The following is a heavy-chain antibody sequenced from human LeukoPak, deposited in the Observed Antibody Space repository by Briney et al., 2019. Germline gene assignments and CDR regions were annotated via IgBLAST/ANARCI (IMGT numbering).Heavy chain of an antibody. CDR2: ISGSGGST. CDR1: GFTFSTYD. J-gene: IGHJ3*02. V-gene: IGHV3-23*01. D-gene: IGHD2-15*01. CDR3: AKSLIIRGSGHFHDAFDI. Sequence: PGGSLRLSCAASGFTFSTYDMSWVRQAPGNGLEWVSGISGSGGSTYYADSVKGRFTVSRDNSKNTLYLQMNSLRAEDTAVYYCAKSLIIRGSGHFHDAFDIWGQGTMVTVSS.